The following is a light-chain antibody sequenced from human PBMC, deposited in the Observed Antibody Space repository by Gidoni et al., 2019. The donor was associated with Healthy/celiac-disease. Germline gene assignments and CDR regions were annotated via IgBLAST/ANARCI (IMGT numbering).Light chain of an antibody. Sequence: QSVLTQPPSVSGAPGQRVTISCTGSSPNIGAGYEVHWYQQLPGTAPKLLIYGNSNRPSGVPDRFSGSKSGTSASLAITGLQAEDEADYYCQSYDSSLSDVVFGGGTKLTVL. CDR3: QSYDSSLSDVV. CDR2: GNS. CDR1: SPNIGAGYE. J-gene: IGLJ2*01. V-gene: IGLV1-40*01.